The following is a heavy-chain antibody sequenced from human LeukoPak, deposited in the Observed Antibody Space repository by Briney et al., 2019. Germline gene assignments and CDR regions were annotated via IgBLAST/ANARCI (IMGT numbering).Heavy chain of an antibody. CDR1: GFTFSSYA. V-gene: IGHV3-23*01. Sequence: GGSLRLSCAASGFTFSSYAMSWVRQAPGKGLEWVSAISGSGGSTYYADSVKGRFTISRDNSKNTLYLQMNSLRAEDTAVYYCARIPGEGYYDSSGYYGEYFQRWGQGTLVTVSS. CDR2: ISGSGGST. D-gene: IGHD3-22*01. CDR3: ARIPGEGYYDSSGYYGEYFQR. J-gene: IGHJ1*01.